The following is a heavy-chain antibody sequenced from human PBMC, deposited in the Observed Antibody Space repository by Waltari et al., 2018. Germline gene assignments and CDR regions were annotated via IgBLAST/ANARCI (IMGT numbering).Heavy chain of an antibody. CDR3: ARDLPSLDDSSSSDWFDP. CDR2: IYTSGST. V-gene: IGHV4-61*09. CDR1: GGSISSGSYY. J-gene: IGHJ5*02. Sequence: QGQLQESGPGLVKPSQTLSLTCTVSGGSISSGSYYWSWIRQPAGKGLEWIGYIYTSGSTNYNPSLKSRVTMSVDTSKNQFSLKLSSVTAADTAVYYCARDLPSLDDSSSSDWFDPWGQGTLVTVSS. D-gene: IGHD6-6*01.